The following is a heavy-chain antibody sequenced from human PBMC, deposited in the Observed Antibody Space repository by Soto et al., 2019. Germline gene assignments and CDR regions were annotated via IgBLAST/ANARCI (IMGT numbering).Heavy chain of an antibody. V-gene: IGHV4-30-2*01. Sequence: SETLSLTCAVSGGSISSGGYSWSWIRQPPGKGLEWIGYIYQSGSTYYNPSLKSRVTISVDRSRNQFSLKLSSVTAADTAVYFCATQSYSNYGAYYYYDMDVWSQGTTVTVSS. D-gene: IGHD4-4*01. CDR2: IYQSGST. J-gene: IGHJ6*02. CDR1: GGSISSGGYS. CDR3: ATQSYSNYGAYYYYDMDV.